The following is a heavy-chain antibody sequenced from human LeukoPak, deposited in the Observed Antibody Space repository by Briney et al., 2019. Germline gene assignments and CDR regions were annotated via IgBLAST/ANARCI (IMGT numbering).Heavy chain of an antibody. CDR1: GFTFSSYE. CDR3: ASNTAMDSYYYYMDV. V-gene: IGHV3-48*03. D-gene: IGHD5-18*01. CDR2: ISSSGSTI. Sequence: GGSLRLSCAASGFTFSSYEMNWVRQAPGKGLEWVSDISSSGSTIYYADSVKGRFTISIEDATNTLYLQMNSLRAEDTAAYYCASNTAMDSYYYYMDVWGKGTTVTVSS. J-gene: IGHJ6*03.